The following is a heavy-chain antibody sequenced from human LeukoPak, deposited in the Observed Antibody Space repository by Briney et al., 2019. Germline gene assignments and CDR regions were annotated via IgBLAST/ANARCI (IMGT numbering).Heavy chain of an antibody. D-gene: IGHD3-10*02. CDR3: ARGSAGILRSDAFDI. V-gene: IGHV4-61*02. CDR1: GSSISSGRYY. CDR2: IYTSGST. Sequence: SQTLAITCTVSGSSISSGRYYWSWIRQPAGQGLEWIGRIYTSGSTNYNPSLKSRVTISVDTSKNQFSLKLSSVTAADTAVYYCARGSAGILRSDAFDIWGQGTMVTVSS. J-gene: IGHJ3*02.